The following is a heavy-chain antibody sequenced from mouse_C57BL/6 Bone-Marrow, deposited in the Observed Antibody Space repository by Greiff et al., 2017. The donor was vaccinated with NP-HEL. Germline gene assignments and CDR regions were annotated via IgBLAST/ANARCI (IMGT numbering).Heavy chain of an antibody. V-gene: IGHV1-81*01. D-gene: IGHD2-1*01. CDR3: ARYGKKGFDY. Sequence: VKLQESGAELARPGASVKLSCKASGYTFTSYGISWVKQRTGQGLEWIGEIYPRSGNTYYNEKFKGKATLTADKSSSTAYMELRSLTSEDSAVYFCARYGKKGFDYWGQGTTLTVSS. CDR1: GYTFTSYG. CDR2: IYPRSGNT. J-gene: IGHJ2*01.